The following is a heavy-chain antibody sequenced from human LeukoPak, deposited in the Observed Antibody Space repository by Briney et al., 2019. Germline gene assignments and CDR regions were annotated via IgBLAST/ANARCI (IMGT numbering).Heavy chain of an antibody. J-gene: IGHJ4*02. V-gene: IGHV1-69*05. D-gene: IGHD2-2*01. CDR3: ASGRVGCSSTSCYLYY. CDR1: GYTFTSYG. CDR2: IIPMFGTP. Sequence: SVKVSCKASGYTFTSYGISWVRQAPGQGLEWMGGIIPMFGTPNYAQKFQGRVTITTDESSSTAYMELSSLRSEDTAVYYCASGRVGCSSTSCYLYYWGQGTLVTVSS.